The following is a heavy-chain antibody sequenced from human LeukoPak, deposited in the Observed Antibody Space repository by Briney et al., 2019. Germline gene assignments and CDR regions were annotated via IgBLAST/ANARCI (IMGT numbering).Heavy chain of an antibody. D-gene: IGHD6-13*01. Sequence: PSETLSLTCTVSGGSLSSHYWSWIRQPPGKGLEWIGCIHCSGSTNYNPSLKSRVTILVDTSKNQFSLKLSSVTAADTAVYYCARGIAAAGSYYFDYWGQGTLVTVSS. CDR2: IHCSGST. J-gene: IGHJ4*02. CDR1: GGSLSSHY. CDR3: ARGIAAAGSYYFDY. V-gene: IGHV4-59*08.